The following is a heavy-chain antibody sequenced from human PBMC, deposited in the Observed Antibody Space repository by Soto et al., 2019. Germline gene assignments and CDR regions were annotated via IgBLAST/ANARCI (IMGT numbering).Heavy chain of an antibody. Sequence: FLRLCCAASGFTFSSYGMHWVRQAPGKGLEWVAVIWYDGSNKYYADSVKGRFTISRDNSKNTLYLQMNSLRAEDTAVYYCAREALNYYESSGSLDFWGQGTLVTVSS. CDR3: AREALNYYESSGSLDF. CDR1: GFTFSSYG. V-gene: IGHV3-33*01. CDR2: IWYDGSNK. J-gene: IGHJ4*02. D-gene: IGHD3-22*01.